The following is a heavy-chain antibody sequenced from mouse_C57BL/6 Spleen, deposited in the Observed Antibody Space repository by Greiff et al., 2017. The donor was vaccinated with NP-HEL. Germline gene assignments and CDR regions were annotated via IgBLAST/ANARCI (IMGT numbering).Heavy chain of an antibody. Sequence: VKLQESGPELVKPGASVKISCKASGYAFSSSWMNWVKQRPGKGLEWIGRIYPGDGDTNYNGKFKGKATLTADKSSSTAYMQLSSLTSEDSAVYFCARGPNDFDYWGQGTTLTVSS. CDR3: ARGPNDFDY. CDR1: GYAFSSSW. V-gene: IGHV1-82*01. J-gene: IGHJ2*01. CDR2: IYPGDGDT.